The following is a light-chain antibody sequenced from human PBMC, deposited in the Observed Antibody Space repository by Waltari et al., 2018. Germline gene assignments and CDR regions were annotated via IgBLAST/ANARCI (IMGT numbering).Light chain of an antibody. V-gene: IGKV1-9*01. CDR1: QDISSH. CDR2: AAS. CDR3: LQLYSYPLT. J-gene: IGKJ4*01. Sequence: IQFTQSPSSLTASVGDRVTITCRASQDISSHLAWYQQIPGKAPKLLIYAASTLQSGVPSGFGGSGSGTDFTLTISSLQPEDFATFYCLQLYSYPLTFGGGTKVEIK.